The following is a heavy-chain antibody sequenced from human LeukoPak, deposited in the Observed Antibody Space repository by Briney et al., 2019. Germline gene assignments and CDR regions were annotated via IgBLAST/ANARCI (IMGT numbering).Heavy chain of an antibody. Sequence: ASEXLSLTXTXSGGSISSYYXSWIRQPPGKGLGWIGYIYTSGSTNYNPSLKSRVTISVDTSKNQFSLKLSSVTAADTAVYYCARQRPNGVATIVMDVWGKGTTVTVSS. D-gene: IGHD5-12*01. J-gene: IGHJ6*04. CDR3: ARQRPNGVATIVMDV. CDR1: GGSISSYY. V-gene: IGHV4-4*09. CDR2: IYTSGST.